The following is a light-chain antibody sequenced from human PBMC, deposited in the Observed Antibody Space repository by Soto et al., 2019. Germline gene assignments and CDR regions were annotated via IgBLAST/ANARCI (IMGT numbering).Light chain of an antibody. CDR3: QQYGGSPRT. CDR1: QSVTNY. V-gene: IGKV3-11*01. J-gene: IGKJ1*01. Sequence: EFVLTQSPATLSLSPGERATLSCRASQSVTNYLTWYQQKPGQAPRLLIYEASNRATGIPARFSGSGSGTDFTLTISNLEPEDFAVYYCQQYGGSPRTFGQGTKVDIK. CDR2: EAS.